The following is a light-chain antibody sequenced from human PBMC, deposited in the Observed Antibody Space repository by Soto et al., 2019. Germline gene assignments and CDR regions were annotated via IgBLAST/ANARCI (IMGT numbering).Light chain of an antibody. Sequence: QSVLTQPASVSGSPGQSITISCTGTSTDVGGYKYVSWYQQHPGTAPKLMIYEVSNRPSGVSNRFSGSKSGNTASLTISGLQAEDEADYYCSSYTSSSTKVFGTGTKLTVL. CDR2: EVS. CDR3: SSYTSSSTKV. V-gene: IGLV2-14*01. J-gene: IGLJ1*01. CDR1: STDVGGYKY.